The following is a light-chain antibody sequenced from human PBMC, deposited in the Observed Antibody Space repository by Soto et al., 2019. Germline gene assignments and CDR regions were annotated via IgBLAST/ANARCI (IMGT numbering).Light chain of an antibody. V-gene: IGKV1-5*01. J-gene: IGKJ1*01. CDR1: QSISSW. CDR3: QQLNSYWT. CDR2: DAS. Sequence: DIQMTQSPSTLSASVGDRVTITCRASQSISSWLAWYQQKPGKAPKLLIYDASTMKGVVPSRFSGSGSGTVFTLTISSLQPDDFATDYCQQLNSYWTFGQGTEVEIK.